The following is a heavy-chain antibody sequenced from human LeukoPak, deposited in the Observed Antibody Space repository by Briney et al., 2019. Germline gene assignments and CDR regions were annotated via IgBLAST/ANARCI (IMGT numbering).Heavy chain of an antibody. D-gene: IGHD1-26*01. Sequence: SETLSLTCTVSGGSISSYYWGWIRQPPGKGLEWIGSIYCSGSTYYNPSLKNRVTISVDTSKNQFSLKLSSVTAADTAVYYCARERGGSSVDYWGQGTLVTVSS. CDR1: GGSISSYY. J-gene: IGHJ4*02. V-gene: IGHV4-39*07. CDR3: ARERGGSSVDY. CDR2: IYCSGST.